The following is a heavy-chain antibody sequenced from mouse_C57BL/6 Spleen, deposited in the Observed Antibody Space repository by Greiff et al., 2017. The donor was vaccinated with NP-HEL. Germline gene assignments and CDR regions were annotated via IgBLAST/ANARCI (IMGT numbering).Heavy chain of an antibody. D-gene: IGHD1-1*01. Sequence: QVQLQQPGAELVKPGASVKLSCKASGYTFTSYWMHWVKQRPGQGLEWIGMIHPNSGSTNYNEKFKSKATLTVDKSSSTAYMQLSSLTSEHSAVYYCAREDDGSSYDWYFDVWGTGTTVTVSS. CDR3: AREDDGSSYDWYFDV. J-gene: IGHJ1*03. CDR2: IHPNSGST. V-gene: IGHV1-64*01. CDR1: GYTFTSYW.